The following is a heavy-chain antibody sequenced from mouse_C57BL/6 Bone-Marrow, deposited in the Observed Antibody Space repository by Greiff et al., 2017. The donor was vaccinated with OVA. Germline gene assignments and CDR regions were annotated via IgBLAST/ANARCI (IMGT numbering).Heavy chain of an antibody. CDR1: GFTFSSYA. CDR2: ISDGGSYT. V-gene: IGHV5-4*01. J-gene: IGHJ3*01. D-gene: IGHD2-4*01. CDR3: ARYDYDGAWFAY. Sequence: EVQRVESGGGLVKPGGSLKLSCAASGFTFSSYAMSWVRQTPEKRLGWVATISDGGSYTYYPDNVQGRFTISRDNAKNNLYLQMRHLKSEDTAMYYCARYDYDGAWFAYWGQGTLVTVSA.